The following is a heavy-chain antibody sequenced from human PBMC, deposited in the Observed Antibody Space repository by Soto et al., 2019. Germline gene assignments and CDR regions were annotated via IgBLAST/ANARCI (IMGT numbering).Heavy chain of an antibody. V-gene: IGHV3-23*01. Sequence: EVQLLESGGGLVQPGGSLRLSCAASGFPFSSYAMSWVRHAPDKGLEWVSAIGFTGDSTFYADSVKGRFTISRDNSKNTLYLQMNSLSAEDTAVYFCARRFSSSSFYFDYWGQGTLVTVSS. CDR1: GFPFSSYA. J-gene: IGHJ4*02. CDR2: IGFTGDST. CDR3: ARRFSSSSFYFDY. D-gene: IGHD6-6*01.